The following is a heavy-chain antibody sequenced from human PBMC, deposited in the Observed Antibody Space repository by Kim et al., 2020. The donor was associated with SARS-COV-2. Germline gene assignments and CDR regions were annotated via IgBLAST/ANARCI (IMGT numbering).Heavy chain of an antibody. V-gene: IGHV1-2*02. J-gene: IGHJ4*02. Sequence: TNYAQKFQGRVTMTRDTSISTAYMELSRLRSDGTAVYYCARDSEIAAAGYWGQGTLVTVSS. CDR2: T. D-gene: IGHD6-13*01. CDR3: ARDSEIAAAGY.